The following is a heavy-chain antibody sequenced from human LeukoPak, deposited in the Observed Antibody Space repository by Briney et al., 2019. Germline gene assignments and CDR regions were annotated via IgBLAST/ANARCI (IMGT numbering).Heavy chain of an antibody. Sequence: PGGSLRLSCAASGFTFSTYSMNWVRQAPGKGLEWVSSISSSSSYTYYADSVKGRFTISRDNAKNSLYLQMNSLRAEDTAVYYCARDQYGSGSYSRLDYWGQGTLVTVSS. CDR2: ISSSSSYT. J-gene: IGHJ4*02. V-gene: IGHV3-21*01. CDR3: ARDQYGSGSYSRLDY. CDR1: GFTFSTYS. D-gene: IGHD3-10*01.